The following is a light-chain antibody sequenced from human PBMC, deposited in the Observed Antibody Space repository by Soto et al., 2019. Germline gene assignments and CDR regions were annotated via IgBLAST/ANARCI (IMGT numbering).Light chain of an antibody. V-gene: IGKV1-5*03. CDR3: QQFNDYSGT. J-gene: IGKJ1*01. CDR1: QSISTY. CDR2: KAS. Sequence: DIQMTQSPSTLSASIGDRVTITCRASQSISTYLAWYQQKPGKAPKLLIYKASSLESGAPSRFSGSGSGTEFALTISSLQADDFATYYCQQFNDYSGTFGQGAKVEI.